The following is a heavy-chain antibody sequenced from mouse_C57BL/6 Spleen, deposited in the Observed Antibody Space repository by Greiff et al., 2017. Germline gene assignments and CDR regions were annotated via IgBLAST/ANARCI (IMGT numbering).Heavy chain of an antibody. CDR2: IHPNSGST. Sequence: QVQLQQPRAELVKPGASVKLSCKASGYTFTSYWMHWVQQRPGQGLEWIGMIHPNSGSTNYNEKFKSKATLTADKSSSTAFMQIRSLPFEDSAVYYCARLRDYGSSGFDYWGQGTTLTVSS. J-gene: IGHJ2*01. CDR3: ARLRDYGSSGFDY. D-gene: IGHD1-1*01. CDR1: GYTFTSYW. V-gene: IGHV1-64*01.